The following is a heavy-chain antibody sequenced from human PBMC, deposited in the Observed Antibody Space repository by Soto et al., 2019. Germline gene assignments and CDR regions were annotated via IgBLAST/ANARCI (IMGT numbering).Heavy chain of an antibody. V-gene: IGHV3-21*01. D-gene: IGHD5-12*01. Sequence: EVQLVESGGGRVKPGGSLRLSCAASGFTFSDYSMTGVLQAPGKGLDWVSSISSSSKYIYFSDSLKGRFTISRDNAKKSLFLKLKPLRAADTVVYYCARGLVATTPQGDAFDIWGQGKMVTLSS. CDR2: ISSSSKYI. CDR1: GFTFSDYS. J-gene: IGHJ3*02. CDR3: ARGLVATTPQGDAFDI.